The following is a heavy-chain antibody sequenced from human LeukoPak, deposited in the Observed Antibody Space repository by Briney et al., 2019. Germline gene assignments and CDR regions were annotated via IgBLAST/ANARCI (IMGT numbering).Heavy chain of an antibody. CDR1: GFTVSNYA. CDR2: ISTDGGST. J-gene: IGHJ4*02. CDR3: AKDYRGSFTD. D-gene: IGHD1-26*01. V-gene: IGHV3-23*01. Sequence: GGSLRLSCAASGFTVSNYAMSWVRQAPGMGLQLVSAISTDGGSTYSADSVKGRFTISRDNSKNTLFLQMNSLRAEDTAVYFCAKDYRGSFTDWGQGTLVTVSS.